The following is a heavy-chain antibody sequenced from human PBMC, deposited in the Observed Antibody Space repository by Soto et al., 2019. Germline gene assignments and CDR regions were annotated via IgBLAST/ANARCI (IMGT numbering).Heavy chain of an antibody. J-gene: IGHJ6*02. CDR2: ISYDGSNK. D-gene: IGHD6-19*01. Sequence: GGSLRLSCAASGFTFSSYGMHWVRQAPGKGLEWVAVISYDGSNKYYADSVKGRFTISRDNSKNTLYLQMNSLRAEDTAVYYCAIDLGLAEQWLDVGYGMDVWGQGTTVTVSS. CDR3: AIDLGLAEQWLDVGYGMDV. V-gene: IGHV3-30*03. CDR1: GFTFSSYG.